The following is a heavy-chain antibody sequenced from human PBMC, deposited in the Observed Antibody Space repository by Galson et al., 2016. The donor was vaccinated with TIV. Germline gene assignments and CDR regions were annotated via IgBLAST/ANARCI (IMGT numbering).Heavy chain of an antibody. D-gene: IGHD3-3*01. CDR2: IVPMFGIV. CDR3: ARGGWSGDPGDYHYFYMDV. CDR1: GGTFTSFA. V-gene: IGHV1-69*13. Sequence: SVKVSCKAAGGTFTSFAISWVRQSPGQGLEWMGGIVPMFGIVTYAQRFQDRVTFTADASTSTAYLELRSLRSDDSAVYYCARGGWSGDPGDYHYFYMDVWGKGTTVIVSS. J-gene: IGHJ6*03.